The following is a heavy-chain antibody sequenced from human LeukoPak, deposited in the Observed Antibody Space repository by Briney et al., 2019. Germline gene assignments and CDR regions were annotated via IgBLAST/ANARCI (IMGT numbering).Heavy chain of an antibody. J-gene: IGHJ4*02. D-gene: IGHD3-3*01. Sequence: GASVKVSCKASGYTFTSYGSSWVRQAPGQGLEWMGWISAYNGNTNYAQKLQVRVTMTTDTSTSTAYMELRSLRSDDTAVYYCATKDYDFWSGFGYNDYWGQGTLVTVSS. CDR1: GYTFTSYG. CDR3: ATKDYDFWSGFGYNDY. V-gene: IGHV1-18*01. CDR2: ISAYNGNT.